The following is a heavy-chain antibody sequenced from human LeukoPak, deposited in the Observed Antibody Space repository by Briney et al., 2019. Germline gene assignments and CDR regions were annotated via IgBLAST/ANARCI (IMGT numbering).Heavy chain of an antibody. CDR2: IYISGST. D-gene: IGHD6-13*01. CDR3: AREGGSSTWSRDYYYMDV. Sequence: KTSETLSLTCTVSGGSISSYYWSWIRQPAGKGLEWIGRIYISGSTNYNPSLKSRVTMSVDTSKNQFSLKLSSVTAADTAVYYCAREGGSSTWSRDYYYMDVWGKGTTVSVSS. CDR1: GGSISSYY. V-gene: IGHV4-4*07. J-gene: IGHJ6*03.